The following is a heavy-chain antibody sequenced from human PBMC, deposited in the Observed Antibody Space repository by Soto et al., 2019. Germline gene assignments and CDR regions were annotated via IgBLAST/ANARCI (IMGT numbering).Heavy chain of an antibody. CDR3: TRWDGRCSGGSCFFDS. CDR1: GFSLTQYW. D-gene: IGHD2-15*01. Sequence: EVQLVESGGGLVQSGGSLRLSCIASGFSLTQYWMSWVRQTPRKGLEWVAKINEDGTKRDYMESVEGRFTISRDNAKNSVSLQMNSLRADDTAVYFCTRWDGRCSGGSCFFDSWGQGPLVTVSS. CDR2: INEDGTKR. V-gene: IGHV3-7*01. J-gene: IGHJ4*02.